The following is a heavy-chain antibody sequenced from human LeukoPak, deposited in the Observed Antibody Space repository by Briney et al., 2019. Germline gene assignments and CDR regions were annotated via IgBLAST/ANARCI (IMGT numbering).Heavy chain of an antibody. D-gene: IGHD1-26*01. CDR3: ARELGSPRWFHP. CDR2: IYTSGST. Sequence: SQTLSLTCTVSGGSIRSDNYYWSWIRQPAGKGLEWIGRIYTSGSTNYNPSLKSRVTISVDMSKNQFSLKLSSVTAADTAVYYCARELGSPRWFHPWGRGTLVTVSS. J-gene: IGHJ5*02. CDR1: GGSIRSDNYY. V-gene: IGHV4-61*02.